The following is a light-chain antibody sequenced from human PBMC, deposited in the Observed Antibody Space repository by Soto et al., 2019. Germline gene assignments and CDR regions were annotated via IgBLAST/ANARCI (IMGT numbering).Light chain of an antibody. Sequence: EIVLTQSPATLSLSPGERATLSCRASQSVSSYLAWYQQKPGQAPRLLTYDASNRATGIPARFSGSGSGTDFTLTISRLEPADFAVYYCQQYGRSPLTFGGGTKVDIK. CDR1: QSVSSY. V-gene: IGKV3-11*01. J-gene: IGKJ4*01. CDR2: DAS. CDR3: QQYGRSPLT.